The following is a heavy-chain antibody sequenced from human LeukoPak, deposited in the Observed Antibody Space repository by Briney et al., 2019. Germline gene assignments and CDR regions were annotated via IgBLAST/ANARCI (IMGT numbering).Heavy chain of an antibody. CDR1: GFDFSSHG. D-gene: IGHD3-10*01. V-gene: IGHV3-23*01. J-gene: IGHJ4*02. CDR3: AKGGRGSWAGNTGD. CDR2: INYNGGRT. Sequence: GGSLRLPCAASGFDFSSHGMSWVRQAPGKGLEWVSTINYNGGRTYYADSVKGRFSVSRDNSKNTLSLQMNSLRVEDTAVYYCAKGGRGSWAGNTGDWGQGTLV.